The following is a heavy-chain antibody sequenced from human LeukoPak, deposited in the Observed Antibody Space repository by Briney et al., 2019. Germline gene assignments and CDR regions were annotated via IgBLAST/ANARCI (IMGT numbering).Heavy chain of an antibody. CDR3: ARVGVAGPFDY. D-gene: IGHD3-3*01. J-gene: IGHJ4*02. Sequence: GGSLRLSCAASGFTVSSNYMSWVRQAPGKGLEWVSVIYSGGSTYYADSVKGRFTFSRDNSKNTLYLQMNSLRAEDTAVYYCARVGVAGPFDYWGQGTLVTVSS. CDR1: GFTVSSNY. V-gene: IGHV3-53*01. CDR2: IYSGGST.